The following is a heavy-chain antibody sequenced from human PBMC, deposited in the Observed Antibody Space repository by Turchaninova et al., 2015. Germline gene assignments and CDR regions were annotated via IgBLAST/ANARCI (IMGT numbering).Heavy chain of an antibody. CDR1: GYSLSSGYY. Sequence: QVQLQESGPGLVKPSETLSLTCAVSGYSLSSGYYWGWIRQPPGKGMAWIGSIYHSGSTSNTPSLKSRVXISXXTSKXQLSLXXTSXTXADTAVYXXXRHGGYSYIXNWFXXWGQGTLVTXSS. V-gene: IGHV4-38-2*01. CDR3: XRHGGYSYIXNWFXX. J-gene: IGHJ5*02. CDR2: IYHSGST. D-gene: IGHD5-18*01.